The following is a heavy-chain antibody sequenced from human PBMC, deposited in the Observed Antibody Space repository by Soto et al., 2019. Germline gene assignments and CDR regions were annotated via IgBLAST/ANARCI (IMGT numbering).Heavy chain of an antibody. CDR1: GFTFSSYS. D-gene: IGHD6-13*01. J-gene: IGHJ6*02. V-gene: IGHV3-21*01. CDR3: ARKKPVVSSSTTGYYYGMDV. Sequence: PGGSLRLSCAASGFTFSSYSMNWVRQAPGKGLEWVSSISSSSSYIYYADSVKGRFTISRDNAKNSLYLQMNSLRAEDTAVYYCARKKPVVSSSTTGYYYGMDVWGQGTTVTVSS. CDR2: ISSSSSYI.